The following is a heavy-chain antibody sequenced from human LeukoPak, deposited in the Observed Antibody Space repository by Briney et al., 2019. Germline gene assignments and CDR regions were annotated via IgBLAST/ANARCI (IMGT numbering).Heavy chain of an antibody. J-gene: IGHJ3*02. CDR3: AREGEDDRAFDI. CDR2: IIPIFGTA. D-gene: IGHD3-9*01. CDR1: GGTFSSYA. V-gene: IGHV1-69*13. Sequence: GASVKVSCKASGGTFSSYAISWVRQAPGQGLEWMGGIIPIFGTANYAQKFQGRVTITADESTSTAYMELSSLRSEDTAVYYRAREGEDDRAFDIWGQGTMVTVSS.